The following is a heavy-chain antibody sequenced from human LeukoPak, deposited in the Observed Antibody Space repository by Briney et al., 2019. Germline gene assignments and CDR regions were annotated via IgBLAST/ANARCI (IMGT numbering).Heavy chain of an antibody. D-gene: IGHD5-18*01. CDR3: ASRDTAMVAFDY. CDR2: ISGSGGST. V-gene: IGHV3-23*01. Sequence: PGESLKISCAASGFTFSSYAMSWVRQAPGKGLEWVSAISGSGGSTYYADSVKGRFTISRDNSKNTLYLQMNSLRAEDTAVYYCASRDTAMVAFDYWGQGTLVTVSS. CDR1: GFTFSSYA. J-gene: IGHJ4*02.